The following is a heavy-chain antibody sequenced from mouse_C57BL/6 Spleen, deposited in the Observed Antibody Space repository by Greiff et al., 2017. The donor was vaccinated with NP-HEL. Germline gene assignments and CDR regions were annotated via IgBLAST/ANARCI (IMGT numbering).Heavy chain of an antibody. CDR3: ARRNWGAMDY. CDR2: IDPSDSET. J-gene: IGHJ4*01. Sequence: QVQLKQPGAELVRPGSSVKLSCKASGYTFTSYWMHWVKQRPIQGLEWIGNIDPSDSETHYNQKFKDKATLTVDKSSSTAYMQLSSLTSEDSAVYYCARRNWGAMDYWGQGTSVTVSS. D-gene: IGHD4-1*01. V-gene: IGHV1-52*01. CDR1: GYTFTSYW.